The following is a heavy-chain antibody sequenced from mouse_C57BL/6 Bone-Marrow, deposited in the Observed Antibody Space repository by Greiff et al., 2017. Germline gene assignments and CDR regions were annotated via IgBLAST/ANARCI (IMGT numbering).Heavy chain of an antibody. CDR3: ARADYYGSSSYFEV. CDR2: ISSGSSTI. CDR1: GFTFSDYG. Sequence: EVQLVESGGGLVKPGGSLKLSCAASGFTFSDYGMHWVRQAPEKGLEWVAYISSGSSTIYYADTVKGRFTISRDNAKNTLFLQKTSLRSEDTAMYYCARADYYGSSSYFEVWGTETTVTVSS. D-gene: IGHD1-1*01. J-gene: IGHJ1*03. V-gene: IGHV5-17*01.